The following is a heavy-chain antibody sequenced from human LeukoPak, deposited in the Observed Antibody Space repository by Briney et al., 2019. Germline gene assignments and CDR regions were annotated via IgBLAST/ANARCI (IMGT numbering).Heavy chain of an antibody. V-gene: IGHV3-23*01. J-gene: IGHJ6*02. CDR2: ISGSGAST. D-gene: IGHD3-10*01. Sequence: GGSLRLSCAASGFTFSSYAMSWVRQAPGKGLEWVSGISGSGASTYYADSVKGRFTISRDNSKNTLYLQMNSLRAEDTALYYCAKHQGFDYYYGLDVWGQGTTVTVSS. CDR3: AKHQGFDYYYGLDV. CDR1: GFTFSSYA.